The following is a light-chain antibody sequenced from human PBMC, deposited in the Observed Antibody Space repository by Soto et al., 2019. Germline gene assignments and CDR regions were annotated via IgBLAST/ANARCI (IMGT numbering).Light chain of an antibody. V-gene: IGKV1-5*03. J-gene: IGKJ1*01. Sequence: DIQMTQSPSTLSASVGDRVTITCRASQSISWWLAWYQQKPGKAPKLLIYRASSLESGVPSRFSGSGSGTEFTLTISSLQPDDVATYYCQQYNTYWTFGQGT. CDR1: QSISWW. CDR2: RAS. CDR3: QQYNTYWT.